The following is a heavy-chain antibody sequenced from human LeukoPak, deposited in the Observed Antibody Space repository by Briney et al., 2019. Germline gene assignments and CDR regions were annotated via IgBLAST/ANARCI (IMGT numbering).Heavy chain of an antibody. V-gene: IGHV1-69*13. Sequence: SVKVSCKASGGTFSSYAISWVRQAPGQGLEWMGGIIPIFGTANYAQKFQGRVTITADESTSTAYMELSSLRSEDTDVHYCARDLSSDCSSTSCYNPYYWGQGTLVTVSS. CDR2: IIPIFGTA. CDR3: ARDLSSDCSSTSCYNPYY. CDR1: GGTFSSYA. D-gene: IGHD2-2*02. J-gene: IGHJ4*02.